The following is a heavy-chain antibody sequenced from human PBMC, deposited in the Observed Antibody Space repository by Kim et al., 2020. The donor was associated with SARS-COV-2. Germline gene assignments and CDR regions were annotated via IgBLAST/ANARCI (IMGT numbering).Heavy chain of an antibody. J-gene: IGHJ4*02. D-gene: IGHD5-12*01. Sequence: GGSLRLSCAASGFTFSSYAMSWVRQAPGKGLEWVSVIYSGGSSTYYADSVKGRFTISRDNSKNTLYLQMNSLRAEDTAVYYCAKSFAIVATGVDYWGQGTLVTVSS. CDR1: GFTFSSYA. CDR2: IYSGGSST. V-gene: IGHV3-23*03. CDR3: AKSFAIVATGVDY.